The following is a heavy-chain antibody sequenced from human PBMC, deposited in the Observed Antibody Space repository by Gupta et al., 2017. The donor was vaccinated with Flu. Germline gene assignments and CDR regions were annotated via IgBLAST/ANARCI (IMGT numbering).Heavy chain of an antibody. CDR3: ARHKPSKDSYYYGLDV. CDR2: ITTGSNYI. Sequence: EVQLVQSGGGLVKPGGSLRLSCAASSFTFSGYTMNWVRQAPGGELEWVSSITTGSNYIYYSDSVKGRFTISGDDAKNSLVLQMDRLRAEDTAVYYCARHKPSKDSYYYGLDVWGRGTTVTVSS. V-gene: IGHV3-21*01. CDR1: SFTFSGYT. D-gene: IGHD4-4*01. J-gene: IGHJ6*02.